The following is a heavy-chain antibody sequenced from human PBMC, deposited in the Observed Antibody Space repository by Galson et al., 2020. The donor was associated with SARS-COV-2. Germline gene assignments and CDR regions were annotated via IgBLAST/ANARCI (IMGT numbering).Heavy chain of an antibody. CDR3: TRKGPRDYYDGSGYNALDI. CDR1: GFTFGDYA. Sequence: TGGSLRLSCTSSGFTFGDYAMSWVRQAPGKGLEWVGFIRSKAYGGTTEYAASVRGRFTISRDDPKSNAYLQMNSLKTEDTAVYYCTRKGPRDYYDGSGYNALDIWGQGTMVTVSS. V-gene: IGHV3-49*04. J-gene: IGHJ3*02. CDR2: IRSKAYGGTT. D-gene: IGHD3-22*01.